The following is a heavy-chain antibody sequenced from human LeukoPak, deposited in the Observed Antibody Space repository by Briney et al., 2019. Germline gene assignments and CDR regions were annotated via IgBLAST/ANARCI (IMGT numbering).Heavy chain of an antibody. D-gene: IGHD3-16*01. J-gene: IGHJ4*02. V-gene: IGHV7-4-1*02. CDR1: GYTFTSYA. CDR3: ARVGGMITFGGVMDELDY. Sequence: ASVKVSCKASGYTFTSYAMNWVRQAPGQGLEWMGWISTNTGNPTYAQGFTGRFVFSLDTSVSTAYLQISSLKAEDTAVYYCARVGGMITFGGVMDELDYWGQGTLVTVSS. CDR2: ISTNTGNP.